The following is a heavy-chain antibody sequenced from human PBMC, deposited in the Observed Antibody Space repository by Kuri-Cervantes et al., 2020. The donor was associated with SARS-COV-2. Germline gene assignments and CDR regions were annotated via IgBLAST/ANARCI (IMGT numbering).Heavy chain of an antibody. Sequence: GGSLRLSCAASGFIFSDYYMSWIRQAPGKGLEWVSSISSSGTTIYYADSVKGRFTISRDNAKNSLYLQMNSLRAEDTAVYYCARGSYCGGDCYSGWYFDLWGRGTLVTVSS. J-gene: IGHJ2*01. CDR3: ARGSYCGGDCYSGWYFDL. V-gene: IGHV3-11*01. D-gene: IGHD2-21*02. CDR2: ISSSGTTI. CDR1: GFIFSDYY.